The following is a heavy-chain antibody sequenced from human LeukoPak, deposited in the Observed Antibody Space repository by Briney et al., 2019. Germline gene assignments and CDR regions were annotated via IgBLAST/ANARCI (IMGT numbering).Heavy chain of an antibody. CDR3: ARDQGLPYYYMDV. CDR2: INPNSGGT. V-gene: IGHV1-2*02. CDR1: GYTFTGYY. J-gene: IGHJ6*03. Sequence: ASVKVSCKASGYTFTGYYMHWVRQAPGQGLEWMGWINPNSGGTNYAQKFQGRVTMTRDTSIGTAYMELSSLRSDDTAMYYCARDQGLPYYYMDVWGRGTTVTISS.